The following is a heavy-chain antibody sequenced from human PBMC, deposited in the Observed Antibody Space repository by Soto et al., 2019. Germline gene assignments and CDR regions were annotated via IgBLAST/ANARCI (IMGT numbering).Heavy chain of an antibody. J-gene: IGHJ4*02. CDR1: GFTVSSNY. Sequence: ESGGGLVQPGGSLRLSCAASGFTVSSNYMNWVRQAPGKGLEWVSVIYSGVSTYYADSVKGRFTISRDNSKNTLYLQMNTLRAEDTAVYYCARGWWAHFDYWGQGTLVTVSS. D-gene: IGHD2-15*01. V-gene: IGHV3-66*01. CDR2: IYSGVST. CDR3: ARGWWAHFDY.